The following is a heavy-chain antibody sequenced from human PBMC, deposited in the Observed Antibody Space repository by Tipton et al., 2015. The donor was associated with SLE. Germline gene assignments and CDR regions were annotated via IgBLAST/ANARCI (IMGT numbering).Heavy chain of an antibody. CDR1: SGFINSGSYY. Sequence: TLSLTCSVSSGFINSGSYYWTWIRQPAGKGLEWLGHIYTSGSTHYNPSLKSRVTISIDTSKNQFSLSLSLVTAADTAVYYWARALREGEWELLGYWGQGTNVTVSS. D-gene: IGHD1-26*01. V-gene: IGHV4-61*09. CDR2: IYTSGST. J-gene: IGHJ4*02. CDR3: ARALREGEWELLGY.